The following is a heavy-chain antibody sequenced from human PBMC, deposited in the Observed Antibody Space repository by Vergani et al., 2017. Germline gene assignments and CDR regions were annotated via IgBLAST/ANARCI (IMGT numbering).Heavy chain of an antibody. CDR2: IYYSGST. V-gene: IGHV4-59*01. J-gene: IGHJ6*03. Sequence: QVQLQESGPGLVKPSETLSLTCTVSGGSISSYYWSWIRQPPGKGLEWIGYIYYSGSTNYNPSLKSRVTISVDTSKNQFSLKLSCVTAADTAVYYCARNYCSGGSCYSYYYYYMDVWGKGTTVTVSS. CDR1: GGSISSYY. D-gene: IGHD2-15*01. CDR3: ARNYCSGGSCYSYYYYYMDV.